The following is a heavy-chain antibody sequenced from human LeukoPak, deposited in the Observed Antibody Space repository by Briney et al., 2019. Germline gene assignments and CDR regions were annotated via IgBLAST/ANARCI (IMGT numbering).Heavy chain of an antibody. CDR2: IKSKTDGGTT. V-gene: IGHV3-15*01. Sequence: GGSLRLSCAASGFTFGNAWMNWVRQAPGKGLEWVGRIKSKTDGGTTEYAAPVKGRFTISRDDSKNTLYLQMNSLKTEDTAVYYCTTGATRLLLEYWGQGTLVTVSS. CDR1: GFTFGNAW. J-gene: IGHJ4*02. D-gene: IGHD2/OR15-2a*01. CDR3: TTGATRLLLEY.